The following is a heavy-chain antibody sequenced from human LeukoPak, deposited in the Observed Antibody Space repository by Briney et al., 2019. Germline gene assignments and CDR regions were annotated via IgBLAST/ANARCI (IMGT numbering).Heavy chain of an antibody. V-gene: IGHV3-7*03. CDR3: ARDSAAHGGF. D-gene: IGHD6-25*01. CDR1: EFNFRNYW. J-gene: IGHJ4*02. Sequence: GGSLRLSCVVSEFNFRNYWMSWVRQAPGKGLEWVANIKQDGSDRYYVDSVKGRFTISRDNAKNSLYLQMNSLRDEDTAVYYCARDSAAHGGFWGQGTLVTVSS. CDR2: IKQDGSDR.